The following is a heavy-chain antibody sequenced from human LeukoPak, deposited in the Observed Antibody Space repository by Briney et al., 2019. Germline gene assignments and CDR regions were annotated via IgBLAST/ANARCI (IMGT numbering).Heavy chain of an antibody. D-gene: IGHD3/OR15-3a*01. V-gene: IGHV3-30*02. Sequence: GGSLRLSCAAPGLTFSNYGMYWVRQAPGKGLEWVAFVRYDGSDKYYVDSVKGRFTISRGNSKDALYLQMNSLRAEDTALYYCVKDLGGLYSSDYWGHGTLVTVSS. CDR2: VRYDGSDK. CDR1: GLTFSNYG. J-gene: IGHJ4*01. CDR3: VKDLGGLYSSDY.